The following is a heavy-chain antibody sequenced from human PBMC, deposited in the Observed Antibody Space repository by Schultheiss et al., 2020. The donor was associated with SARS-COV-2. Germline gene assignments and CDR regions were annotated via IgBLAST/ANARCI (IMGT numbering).Heavy chain of an antibody. D-gene: IGHD4-11*01. CDR3: ATLQEWFDP. CDR2: ISWNSGSI. CDR1: GFTFDDYA. J-gene: IGHJ5*02. Sequence: GGSLRLSFAASGFTFDDYAMHWVRQAPGKGLEWVSGISWNSGSIGYADSVKGRFTISRDNAKNSLYLQMNSLRAEDTAVYYCATLQEWFDPWGQGTLVTVSS. V-gene: IGHV3-9*01.